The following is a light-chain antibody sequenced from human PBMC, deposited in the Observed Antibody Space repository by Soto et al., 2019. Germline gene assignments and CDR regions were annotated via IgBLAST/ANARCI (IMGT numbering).Light chain of an antibody. V-gene: IGLV2-23*02. Sequence: QSVLTQPASVSGSPGQSITISCTGTSSDVGSYNLVSWYQQNPGKAPKLILYEVSKRPSGVSNHFSGSKSGNRASLTISGLQAEDEAAYYCCSYSTSGSFVFGTGTKLTVL. CDR1: SSDVGSYNL. J-gene: IGLJ1*01. CDR2: EVS. CDR3: CSYSTSGSFV.